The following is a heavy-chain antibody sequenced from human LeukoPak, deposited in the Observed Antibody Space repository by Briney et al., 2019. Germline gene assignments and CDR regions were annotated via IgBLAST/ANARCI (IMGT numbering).Heavy chain of an antibody. Sequence: NPSQTLSLTCTVSGGSISSGGYYWSWIRQPPGKGLEWIGYIYHSGSTYYNPSLKSRVTISVDRSKNQFSLKLSSVTAADTAVYYCARDLGSSFDYWGQGTLVTVSS. D-gene: IGHD6-13*01. V-gene: IGHV4-30-2*01. CDR2: IYHSGST. CDR3: ARDLGSSFDY. CDR1: GGSISSGGYY. J-gene: IGHJ4*02.